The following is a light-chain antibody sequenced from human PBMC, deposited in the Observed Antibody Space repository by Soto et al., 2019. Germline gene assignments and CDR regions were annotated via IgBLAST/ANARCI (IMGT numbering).Light chain of an antibody. CDR2: AAS. CDR3: QQSYSTPLT. CDR1: QSISSY. Sequence: DIQMTQSPSSLSASVGDRVTITCRASQSISSYLNWYQQKPGKAPKLLIYAASSLQSGLPSRFSGSGSETDFTLTISSLQPEDFATYYCQQSYSTPLTFGGGTKVEIK. V-gene: IGKV1-39*01. J-gene: IGKJ4*01.